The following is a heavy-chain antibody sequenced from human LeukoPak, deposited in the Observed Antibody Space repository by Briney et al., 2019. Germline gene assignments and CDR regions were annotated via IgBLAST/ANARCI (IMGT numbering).Heavy chain of an antibody. J-gene: IGHJ4*02. CDR1: GGSISSYY. V-gene: IGHV4-4*07. CDR3: ARGRIVAFKYYFDY. CDR2: IYTSGST. D-gene: IGHD3-22*01. Sequence: SETLSLTCTVSGGSISSYYWSWIRQPAGKGLEWIGRIYTSGSTNYNPSLKSRVTISVDTSKNQFSLKLSSVTAADTAVYYCARGRIVAFKYYFDYWGQGTLVTVSS.